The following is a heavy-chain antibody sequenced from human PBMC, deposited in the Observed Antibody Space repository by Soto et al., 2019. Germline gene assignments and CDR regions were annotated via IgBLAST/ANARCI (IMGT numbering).Heavy chain of an antibody. CDR1: GGPISSHY. CDR3: ARDGREASGMDV. V-gene: IGHV4-59*11. Sequence: SETLSLTCTVSGGPISSHYWSWVRQAPGKGLEWIGHIYYRGSTTYNPSLRSRSTISVDTSNNQFSLKLSSVTTADTAVYYCARDGREASGMDVWGQGTKVTVSS. D-gene: IGHD1-26*01. J-gene: IGHJ6*02. CDR2: IYYRGST.